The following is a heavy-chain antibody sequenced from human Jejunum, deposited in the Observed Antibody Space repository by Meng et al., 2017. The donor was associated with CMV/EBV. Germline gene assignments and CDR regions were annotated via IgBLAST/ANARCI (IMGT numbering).Heavy chain of an antibody. CDR3: ATSLLVLPASVRPNHFDS. D-gene: IGHD6-6*01. Sequence: TSYWVGWVRQMPGKALEWMGIIYPADSDTRYSPSFQVQVIFSVDKSIDTAYLEWSSLKASDTAMYYCATSLLVLPASVRPNHFDSWGQGTLVTVSS. CDR2: IYPADSDT. V-gene: IGHV5-51*01. J-gene: IGHJ4*02. CDR1: TSYW.